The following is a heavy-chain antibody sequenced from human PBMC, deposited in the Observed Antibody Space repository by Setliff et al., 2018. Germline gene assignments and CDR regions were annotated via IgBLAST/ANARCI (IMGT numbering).Heavy chain of an antibody. D-gene: IGHD3-22*01. J-gene: IGHJ3*02. CDR3: ARGKIRITMIVVPTGGAFDI. Sequence: SETLSLTCTVSGGSISSGSYYWGWIRQPPGKGLEWIGKINHSGSTNYNPSLKSLVTITVDTSKTPFSLKLSSVTAADTAVYYCARGKIRITMIVVPTGGAFDIWGQGTMVTVSS. V-gene: IGHV4-39*07. CDR2: INHSGST. CDR1: GGSISSGSYY.